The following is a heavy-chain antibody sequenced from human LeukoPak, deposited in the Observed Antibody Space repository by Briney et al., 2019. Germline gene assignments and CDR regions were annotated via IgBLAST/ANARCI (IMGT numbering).Heavy chain of an antibody. V-gene: IGHV4-34*01. J-gene: IGHJ4*02. Sequence: KPSETLSLTCAVYGGSFSGYYWSWIRQPPGKGLEWIGEINHSGSTNYNPSLKSRVTISVDTSKNQFSLKLISVTAADTAVYYCARSGTMVVMRPMYYWGQGTLVTVSS. D-gene: IGHD4-23*01. CDR1: GGSFSGYY. CDR3: ARSGTMVVMRPMYY. CDR2: INHSGST.